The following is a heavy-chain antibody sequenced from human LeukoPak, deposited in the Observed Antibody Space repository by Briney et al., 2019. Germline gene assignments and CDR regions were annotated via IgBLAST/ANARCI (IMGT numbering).Heavy chain of an antibody. D-gene: IGHD3-22*01. Sequence: SETLSLTCTVSGGSISSSSYYWGWIRQPPGKGLEWIGSIYYSGSTYYNPSLKSRVTISVDTSKNQFSLKLSSVTAADTAVYYCARRYTYYYDSSGYYDAFDIWGQGTMVTVSS. CDR3: ARRYTYYYDSSGYYDAFDI. CDR2: IYYSGST. CDR1: GGSISSSSYY. V-gene: IGHV4-39*01. J-gene: IGHJ3*02.